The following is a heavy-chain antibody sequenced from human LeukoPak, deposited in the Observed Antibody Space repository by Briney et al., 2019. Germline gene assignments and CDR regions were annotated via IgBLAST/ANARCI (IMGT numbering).Heavy chain of an antibody. CDR2: IYYSGRT. CDR3: ARRDGYNSYYFDY. D-gene: IGHD5-24*01. CDR1: GGSISSYY. V-gene: IGHV4-59*01. Sequence: SETLSLTCTVSGGSISSYYWSWIRQPPGKGLEWIGYIYYSGRTNYNPSLKSRVTISVGTSKNQFSLKLSSVTAADTAVYYCARRDGYNSYYFDYWGQGTLVTVSS. J-gene: IGHJ4*02.